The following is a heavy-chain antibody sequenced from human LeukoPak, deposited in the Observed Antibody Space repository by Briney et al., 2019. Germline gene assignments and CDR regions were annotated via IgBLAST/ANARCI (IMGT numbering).Heavy chain of an antibody. J-gene: IGHJ4*02. CDR2: ISSSSSYI. V-gene: IGHV3-21*01. D-gene: IGHD4-17*01. CDR1: GFTFSSYS. CDR3: ARGTTVTTKVTFDY. Sequence: TGGSLRLSCAASGFTFSSYSMNWVRQAPGKGLEWVSSISSSSSYIYYADSVKGRFTISRDNAKNSLYLQMSSLRAEDTAVYYCARGTTVTTKVTFDYWGQGTLVTVSS.